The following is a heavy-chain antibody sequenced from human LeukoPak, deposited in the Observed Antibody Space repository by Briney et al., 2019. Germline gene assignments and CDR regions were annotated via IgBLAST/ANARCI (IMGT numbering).Heavy chain of an antibody. V-gene: IGHV4-59*01. J-gene: IGHJ4*02. D-gene: IGHD2-15*01. CDR3: ARDQGSCGGGSCYPWLAY. CDR1: GGSISSDY. CDR2: ISYSGTT. Sequence: SETLSLTCTVSGGSISSDYWSWIRQPPGKGLEWIGSISYSGTTNYNPSLKSRVTISVDTSKTHFSLKLTSVTAADTAMYYCARDQGSCGGGSCYPWLAYWGQGTLVTVPS.